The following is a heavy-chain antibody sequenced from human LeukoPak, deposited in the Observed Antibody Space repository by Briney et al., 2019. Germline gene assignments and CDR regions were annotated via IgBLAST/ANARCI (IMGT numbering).Heavy chain of an antibody. Sequence: SETLSLTCAVYGGSFSGYYWSWIRQPPGKGLEWIGEINHSGSTNYNPSLKSRVTISVDTSKNQFSLKLSSVTAADTAVYYCARGFKGIVVVPAAIPAHNWFDPWGQGTLVTVSP. CDR3: ARGFKGIVVVPAAIPAHNWFDP. J-gene: IGHJ5*02. V-gene: IGHV4-34*01. CDR1: GGSFSGYY. D-gene: IGHD2-2*02. CDR2: INHSGST.